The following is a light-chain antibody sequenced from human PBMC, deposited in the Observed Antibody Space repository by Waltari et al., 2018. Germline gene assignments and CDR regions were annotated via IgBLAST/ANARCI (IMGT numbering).Light chain of an antibody. J-gene: IGKJ1*01. CDR2: QVS. V-gene: IGKV2-30*02. Sequence: DVVMTQSPLSLPVTLGQPASISCWSSQRLLHSDANTYLNWFQQRPCQSPSRLIDQVSIRDSGVPDRFSGSGSGTDFTLKSSRVEAEDVGVYYCMQGTHWPRTFGQGTKVEIK. CDR3: MQGTHWPRT. CDR1: QRLLHSDANTY.